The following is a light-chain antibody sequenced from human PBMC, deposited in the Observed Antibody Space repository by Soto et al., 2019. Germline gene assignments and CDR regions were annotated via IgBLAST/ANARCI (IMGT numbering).Light chain of an antibody. Sequence: QSVLTQSPSASGTPGQRVTISCSGSSSNIGINTVSWFLQHSGTAPKLLIYSNNQRPSGVPDRFSGSKSGTSASLAISGLQSEDEGDYYCASRDDSLNGWVFGGGTKLTVL. J-gene: IGLJ3*02. CDR2: SNN. V-gene: IGLV1-44*01. CDR1: SSNIGINT. CDR3: ASRDDSLNGWV.